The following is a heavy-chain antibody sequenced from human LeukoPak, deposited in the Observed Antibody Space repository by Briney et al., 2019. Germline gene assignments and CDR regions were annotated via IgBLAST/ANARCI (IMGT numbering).Heavy chain of an antibody. J-gene: IGHJ6*02. CDR1: GYTFTSYG. CDR2: ISAYNGNT. V-gene: IGHV1-18*01. Sequence: ASVKVSCKASGYTFTSYGISWVRQAPGQGLEWMGWISAYNGNTNYVQKLQGRVTMTTDTSTSTAYMELRSLRSDDTAVYYCARDPYYDFWSGYYQDYGMDVWGQGTTVTVSS. D-gene: IGHD3-3*01. CDR3: ARDPYYDFWSGYYQDYGMDV.